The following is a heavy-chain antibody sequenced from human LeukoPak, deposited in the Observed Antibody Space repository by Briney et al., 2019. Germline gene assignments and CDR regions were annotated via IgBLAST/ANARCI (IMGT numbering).Heavy chain of an antibody. J-gene: IGHJ6*03. CDR1: AFTSSAYY. D-gene: IGHD6-13*01. CDR2: IISTGPTI. Sequence: RGSLRLSCAASAFTSSAYYMSWGRPAPGNGLEWPSYIISTGPTIYYADSEKGRFTISRDNAKESLYLQMNSLRVEDTAIYYCARGAAAGTNAYYSYYYIDVWGKGTTVTVSS. CDR3: ARGAAAGTNAYYSYYYIDV. V-gene: IGHV3-11*01.